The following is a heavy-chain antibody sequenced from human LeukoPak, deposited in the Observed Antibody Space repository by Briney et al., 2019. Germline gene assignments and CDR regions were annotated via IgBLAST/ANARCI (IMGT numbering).Heavy chain of an antibody. V-gene: IGHV4-34*01. Sequence: SETLSLTCAVYGGSFSGYFWSWIRQPPGKGLEWIGEVNYSGSTNYNPSLKSRVTISLDTSENQFSLRLTSVTAADTATYYCARGFPAAGGYFYGSGSYPPRGMDVWGQGTTVTVSS. D-gene: IGHD3-10*01. CDR3: ARGFPAAGGYFYGSGSYPPRGMDV. CDR2: VNYSGST. J-gene: IGHJ6*02. CDR1: GGSFSGYF.